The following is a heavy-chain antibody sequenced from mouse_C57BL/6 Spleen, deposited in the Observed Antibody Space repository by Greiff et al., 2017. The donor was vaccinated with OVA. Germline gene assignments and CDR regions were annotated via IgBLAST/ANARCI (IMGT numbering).Heavy chain of an antibody. Sequence: EVNLVESGGGLVKPGGSLKLSCAASGFTFSSYAMSWVRQTPEKRLEWVATISDGGSYTYYPDNVKGRFTISRDNAKNNLYLQMSHLKSEDTAMYYCARDRAYYSNQFAYWGQGTLVTVSA. V-gene: IGHV5-4*01. J-gene: IGHJ3*01. CDR2: ISDGGSYT. CDR1: GFTFSSYA. CDR3: ARDRAYYSNQFAY. D-gene: IGHD2-5*01.